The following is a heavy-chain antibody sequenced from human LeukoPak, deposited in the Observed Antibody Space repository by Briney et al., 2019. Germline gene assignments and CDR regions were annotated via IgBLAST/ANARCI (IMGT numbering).Heavy chain of an antibody. V-gene: IGHV4-59*01. CDR2: TYYSGST. J-gene: IGHJ6*02. CDR3: ARESLRGMDV. Sequence: SETLSLTCTVSGGSISSYYWSWIRQPPGKGLEWIGYTYYSGSTNYNPSLKSRVTISVDTSKNQFSLKLSSVTAADTAVYYCARESLRGMDVWGQGTTVTVSS. CDR1: GGSISSYY. D-gene: IGHD5/OR15-5a*01.